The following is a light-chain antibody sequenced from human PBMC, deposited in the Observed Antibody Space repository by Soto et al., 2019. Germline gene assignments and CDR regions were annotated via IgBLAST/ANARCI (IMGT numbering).Light chain of an antibody. V-gene: IGKV3D-15*01. CDR3: QQYHTWPPSTT. CDR2: HSS. J-gene: IGKJ5*01. CDR1: QTVSSH. Sequence: EVIMTQSPATLSVSPGERATLSCRASQTVSSHLAWYQHKNGQAPRLLIYHSSIRATGIPARFSGSGSGTEFILTISSLQSEDFVVYYCQQYHTWPPSTTFGQGTRLEIK.